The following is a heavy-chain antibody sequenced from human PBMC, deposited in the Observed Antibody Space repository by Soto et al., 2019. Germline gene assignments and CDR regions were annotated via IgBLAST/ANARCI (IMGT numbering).Heavy chain of an antibody. J-gene: IGHJ6*02. CDR1: GYTFSTYG. CDR2: ISGYNGDA. CDR3: AKNGQPPYYYYGLDV. Sequence: GASVKVSCKTSGYTFSTYGIFWVRQAPGQGLEWMGWISGYNGDANYAQRFQGRVSMTIDTSTTTAYMELRTLTPDDTAVYYCAKNGQPPYYYYGLDVWGQGTTVTVSS. V-gene: IGHV1-18*01. D-gene: IGHD2-8*01.